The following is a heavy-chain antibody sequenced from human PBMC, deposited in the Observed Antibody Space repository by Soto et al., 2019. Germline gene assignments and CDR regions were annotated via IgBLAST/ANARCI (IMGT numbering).Heavy chain of an antibody. CDR1: GFTFSTYA. V-gene: IGHV3-48*02. CDR3: ARDAGYSYGPFDY. Sequence: GGSLRLSCAASGFTFSTYAMAWVRQAPGKGLEWVSYISSSSSTIYYADSVKGRFTISRDNAKNSLYLQMNSLRDEDTAVYYCARDAGYSYGPFDYWGKGTLVPVSS. CDR2: ISSSSSTI. J-gene: IGHJ4*02. D-gene: IGHD5-18*01.